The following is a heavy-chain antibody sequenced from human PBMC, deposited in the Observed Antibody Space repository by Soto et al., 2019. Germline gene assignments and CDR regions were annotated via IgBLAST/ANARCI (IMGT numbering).Heavy chain of an antibody. J-gene: IGHJ5*02. CDR3: TTERSMFRGVDNWFDP. D-gene: IGHD3-10*01. CDR2: IKSKTDGGTT. Sequence: EVQLVESGGGLVKPGVSLRLSCAASGFTFSNASMRWVRQATWKGLEWVGRIKSKTDGGTTDYAAPVKGRFTISRDDSNNTLYMQMNSLKTEDTAVYYCTTERSMFRGVDNWFDPWCQGTLVTVSS. V-gene: IGHV3-15*01. CDR1: GFTFSNAS.